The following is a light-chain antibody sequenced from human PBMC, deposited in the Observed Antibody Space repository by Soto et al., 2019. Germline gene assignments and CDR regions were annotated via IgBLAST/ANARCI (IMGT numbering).Light chain of an antibody. V-gene: IGLV2-14*01. CDR1: SSDVGGYNY. CDR3: CSYTTSNTRQIV. CDR2: DVS. Sequence: SVLTQPASVSRSPGQSITITSNGTSSDVGGYNYVSWYQQHPGKAPKFMIYDVSNRPSGVSNRFSGSKSGNTASLTISGLQAEDEADYYCCSYTTSNTRQIVFGTGTKVTV. J-gene: IGLJ1*01.